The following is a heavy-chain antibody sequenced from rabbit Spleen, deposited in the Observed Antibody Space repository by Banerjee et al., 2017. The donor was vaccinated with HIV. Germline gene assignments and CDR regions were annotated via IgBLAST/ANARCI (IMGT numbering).Heavy chain of an antibody. D-gene: IGHD6-1*01. CDR3: ARSYDTGGDTDYAWPNYLTL. J-gene: IGHJ4*01. Sequence: QEQLVESGGGLVKPGASLTLSCKASGFDFSSYGVSWVRQAPGKGLEWIGYIDPIFRSTAYASWVNGRFSISRENTQNTVSLQMTSLTAADTATYFCARSYDTGGDTDYAWPNYLTLWGQGTLVTVS. CDR1: GFDFSSYG. V-gene: IGHV1S47*01. CDR2: IDPIFRST.